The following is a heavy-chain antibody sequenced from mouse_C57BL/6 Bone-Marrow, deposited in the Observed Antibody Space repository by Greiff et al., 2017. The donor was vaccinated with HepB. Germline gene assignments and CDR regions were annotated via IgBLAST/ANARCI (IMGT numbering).Heavy chain of an antibody. J-gene: IGHJ2*01. V-gene: IGHV1-81*01. CDR1: GYTFTSYG. Sequence: VQLQQSGAELARPGASVKLSCKASGYTFTSYGISWVKQRTGQGLEWIGEIYPRSGNTYYNEKFKGKATLTADKSSSTAYMELRSLTSEDAAVYFCARRFVDGSSLDYWGQGTTLTVSS. CDR2: IYPRSGNT. CDR3: ARRFVDGSSLDY. D-gene: IGHD1-1*01.